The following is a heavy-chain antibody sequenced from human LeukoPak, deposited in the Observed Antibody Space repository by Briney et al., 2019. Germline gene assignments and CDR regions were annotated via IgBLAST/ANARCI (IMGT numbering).Heavy chain of an antibody. CDR2: ISSSGSTI. CDR1: GLTFSSYE. Sequence: GGSLRLSCAASGLTFSSYEMNWVRQAPGKGLEWVSYISSSGSTIYYADSVKGRFTISRDNAKNSLYLQMNSLRAEDTAVYYCAIMERVRGVLGAFDVWGQGTMVTVSS. D-gene: IGHD3-10*01. J-gene: IGHJ3*01. CDR3: AIMERVRGVLGAFDV. V-gene: IGHV3-48*03.